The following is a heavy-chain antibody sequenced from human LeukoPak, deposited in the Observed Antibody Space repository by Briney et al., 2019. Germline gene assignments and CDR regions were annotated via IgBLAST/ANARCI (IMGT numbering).Heavy chain of an antibody. CDR2: IYYSGST. J-gene: IGHJ3*02. V-gene: IGHV4-59*11. Sequence: AETLSLPCTLSGGSLRSHYWSWVQRPPAKGLEWGGYIYYSGSTNYNPSLTSQVTIQLDTSQNQYSLKLSSVTAANTAVYYCARDSYYYDSSGYKEVNAFDIWGQGTMVTVSS. CDR3: ARDSYYYDSSGYKEVNAFDI. D-gene: IGHD3-22*01. CDR1: GGSLRSHY.